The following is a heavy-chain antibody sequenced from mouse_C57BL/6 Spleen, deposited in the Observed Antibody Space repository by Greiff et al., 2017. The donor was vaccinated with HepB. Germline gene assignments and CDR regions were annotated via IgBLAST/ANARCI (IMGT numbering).Heavy chain of an antibody. Sequence: EVQGVESGGGLVQPGGSLSLSCAASGFTFTDYYMSWVRQPPGKALEWLGFIRNKANGYTTEYSASVKVRFTISRDNSQSILYLQMNALRAEDSATYYCARSNWDYFDYWGQGTTLTVSS. CDR1: GFTFTDYY. CDR2: IRNKANGYTT. CDR3: ARSNWDYFDY. D-gene: IGHD4-1*01. V-gene: IGHV7-3*01. J-gene: IGHJ2*01.